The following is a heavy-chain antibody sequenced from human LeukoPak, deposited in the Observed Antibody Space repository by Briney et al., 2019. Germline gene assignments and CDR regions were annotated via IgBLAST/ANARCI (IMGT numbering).Heavy chain of an antibody. CDR1: GYTFTSYG. CDR3: ARIGVSVSAAGRYTDAFDI. CDR2: ISAYNGNT. D-gene: IGHD6-13*01. V-gene: IGHV1-18*01. J-gene: IGHJ3*02. Sequence: ASVKVSCKASGYTFTSYGISWVRQAPGQGLEWTGWISAYNGNTNYAQKLQGRVTMTTDTSTSTAYMELRSLRSDDTAVYYCARIGVSVSAAGRYTDAFDIWGQGTMVTVSS.